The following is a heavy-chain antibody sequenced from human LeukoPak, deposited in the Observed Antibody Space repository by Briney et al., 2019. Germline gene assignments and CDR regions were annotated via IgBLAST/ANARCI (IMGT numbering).Heavy chain of an antibody. CDR2: MYSGGDT. CDR3: ARDAPQVPAAGVLAS. Sequence: GGSLRLSCAASGFTVSDKYMSWVRQAPGKGLEWVSVMYSGGDTYYANSVKGRFTFSRDISKNTLFLQMNGLTTEDTAMYYCARDAPQVPAAGVLASWGQGTLVTVSS. J-gene: IGHJ5*02. D-gene: IGHD6-13*01. V-gene: IGHV3-53*01. CDR1: GFTVSDKY.